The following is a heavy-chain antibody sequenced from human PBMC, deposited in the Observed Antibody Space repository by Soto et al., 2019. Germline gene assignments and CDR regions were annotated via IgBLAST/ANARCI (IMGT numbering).Heavy chain of an antibody. V-gene: IGHV4-34*01. CDR1: GGSFSGYY. Sequence: QVQLQRWGAGLLKPSETLSLTCAVYGGSFSGYYWSWIRQPPGKGLEWIGEINHSGSTNYNPSLKSRVTISVDTSKNQFSLKLSSVTAADTAVYYCARNLGGRIKNWGQGTLVTVSS. CDR3: ARNLGGRIKN. CDR2: INHSGST. J-gene: IGHJ4*02. D-gene: IGHD2-15*01.